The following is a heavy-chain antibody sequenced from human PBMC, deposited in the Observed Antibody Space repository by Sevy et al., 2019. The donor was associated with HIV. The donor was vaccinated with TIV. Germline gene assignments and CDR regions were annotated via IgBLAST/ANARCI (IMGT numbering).Heavy chain of an antibody. CDR2: KTGSAGVT. V-gene: IGHV3-23*01. Sequence: GGSLRLSCAASGFSLSNYAMSWVRQAPGKGLEWISTKTGSAGVTYYADSVKGRFTFSRDNSKNTLFLKMNSLRAEDTALYYCAKGRIPSIGTLGPFDSWGQGTLVTVSS. J-gene: IGHJ4*02. CDR3: AKGRIPSIGTLGPFDS. D-gene: IGHD6-6*01. CDR1: GFSLSNYA.